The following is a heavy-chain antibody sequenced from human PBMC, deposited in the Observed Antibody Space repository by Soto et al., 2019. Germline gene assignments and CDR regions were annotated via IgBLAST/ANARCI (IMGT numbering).Heavy chain of an antibody. Sequence: LGESLKISCKGSGYSFTSYWISWVRQMPGKGLEWMGRIDPSDSYTNYSPSFQGHVTISADKSISTAYLQWSSLKASDTAMYYCATPNTTRWHFESYGMDVWGQGTTVTVSS. CDR1: GYSFTSYW. CDR3: ATPNTTRWHFESYGMDV. J-gene: IGHJ6*02. D-gene: IGHD2-2*01. CDR2: IDPSDSYT. V-gene: IGHV5-10-1*01.